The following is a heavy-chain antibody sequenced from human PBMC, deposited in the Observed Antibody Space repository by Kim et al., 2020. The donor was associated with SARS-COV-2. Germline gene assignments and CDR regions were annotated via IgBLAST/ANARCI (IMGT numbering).Heavy chain of an antibody. V-gene: IGHV4-34*01. CDR3: ARNKEMATILYY. J-gene: IGHJ4*02. Sequence: NSNPSPKSRVTISVDTSKNQFSLKLISMTAADTAVYYCARNKEMATILYYWGQGTLVSVSS. D-gene: IGHD5-12*01.